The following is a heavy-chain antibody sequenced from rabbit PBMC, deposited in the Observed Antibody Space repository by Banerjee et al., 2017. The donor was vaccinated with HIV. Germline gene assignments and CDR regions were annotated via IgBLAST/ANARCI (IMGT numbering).Heavy chain of an antibody. CDR1: GFSFSSSYY. Sequence: QSLEESGGGLVKPGASLTLTCTASGFSFSSSYYMCWVRQAPGKGLEWIACIYTGSSGSPYYASWAKGRFTISKTSSTTVTLQMTSLTAADTATYFCARGVGYAGYGGWYFKLWGPGTLVTVS. D-gene: IGHD7-1*01. CDR3: ARGVGYAGYGGWYFKL. CDR2: IYTGSSGSP. V-gene: IGHV1S40*01. J-gene: IGHJ4*01.